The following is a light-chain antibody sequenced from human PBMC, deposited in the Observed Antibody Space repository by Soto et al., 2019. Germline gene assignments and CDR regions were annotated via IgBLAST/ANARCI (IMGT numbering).Light chain of an antibody. Sequence: EIVLTQAPATLSLSPGDRATLSCGASQSVRSSYVAWYQQKAGLAPRLLIYDGYSRASGIPDRFSGSGSGKDLTLTIGRLEPEDFAVYYCQQYDNSAPLSFGGGTKVEMK. V-gene: IGKV3D-20*01. J-gene: IGKJ4*01. CDR2: DGY. CDR1: QSVRSSY. CDR3: QQYDNSAPLS.